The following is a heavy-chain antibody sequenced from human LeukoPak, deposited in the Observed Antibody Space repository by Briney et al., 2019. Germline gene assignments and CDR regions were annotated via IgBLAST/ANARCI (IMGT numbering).Heavy chain of an antibody. Sequence: GGSLRLSCAASGFTFSSYSMNWVRQAPGKGLEWVSSISSSSSYIYYADSVKGRFTISRDNAKNSLYLQMNSLRAEDTAVYYCAGRAGDFGWLLLPYYYYYGMDVWGQGTTVTVSS. D-gene: IGHD3-9*01. CDR3: AGRAGDFGWLLLPYYYYYGMDV. J-gene: IGHJ6*02. V-gene: IGHV3-21*01. CDR2: ISSSSSYI. CDR1: GFTFSSYS.